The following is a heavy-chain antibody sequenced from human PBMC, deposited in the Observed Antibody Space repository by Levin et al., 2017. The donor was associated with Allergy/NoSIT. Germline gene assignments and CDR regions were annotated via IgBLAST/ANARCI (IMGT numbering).Heavy chain of an antibody. Sequence: GGSLRLSCSASGFAFSNTWMAWVRQAPGKGLEWVGRIQSKAEDGATEYAAPVKGRFTISRDDSKNTLYLKLNSLNTEDTAVYYYTTDVRCSGGSCYASGIDYWGQGTLVTVSS. CDR1: GFAFSNTW. CDR2: IQSKAEDGAT. D-gene: IGHD2-15*01. CDR3: TTDVRCSGGSCYASGIDY. J-gene: IGHJ4*02. V-gene: IGHV3-15*01.